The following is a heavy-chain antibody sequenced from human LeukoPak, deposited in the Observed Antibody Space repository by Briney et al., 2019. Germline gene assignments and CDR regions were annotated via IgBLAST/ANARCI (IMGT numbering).Heavy chain of an antibody. Sequence: PSETLSLTCTVSGGSISSYYWSWIRQPPGKGLEWIGYIYYSGSTNYNPSLKSRVTISVDTSKNQFSLKLSSVTAADTAVYYCARGSTYDYVWGSYRYFLDYWGQETLVTVSS. J-gene: IGHJ4*02. D-gene: IGHD3-16*02. CDR1: GGSISSYY. CDR2: IYYSGST. CDR3: ARGSTYDYVWGSYRYFLDY. V-gene: IGHV4-59*01.